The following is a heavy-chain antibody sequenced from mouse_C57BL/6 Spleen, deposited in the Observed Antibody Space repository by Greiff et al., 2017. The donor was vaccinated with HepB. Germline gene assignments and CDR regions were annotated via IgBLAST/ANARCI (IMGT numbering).Heavy chain of an antibody. CDR1: GYTFTDYY. V-gene: IGHV1-76*01. J-gene: IGHJ2*01. Sequence: QVQLQQSGAELVRPGASVKLSCKASGYTFTDYYINWVKQRPGQGLEWIARIYPGSGNTYYNEKFKGKATLTAEKSSSTAYMQLSSLTSEDSAVYFCARDYVYYFDYWGQGTTLTVSS. D-gene: IGHD2-4*01. CDR2: IYPGSGNT. CDR3: ARDYVYYFDY.